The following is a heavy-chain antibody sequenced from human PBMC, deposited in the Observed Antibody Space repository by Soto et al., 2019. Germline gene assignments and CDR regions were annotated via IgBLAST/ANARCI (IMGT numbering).Heavy chain of an antibody. CDR3: ARDSVGYSSSSSSVDY. CDR1: GYTFTSYY. V-gene: IGHV1-46*01. D-gene: IGHD6-6*01. CDR2: INPSGGST. J-gene: IGHJ4*02. Sequence: ASVKVSCKASGYTFTSYYMHWVRQAPGQGLEWMGIINPSGGSTSYAQKFQGRVTMTRDTSTSTVYMELSSLRSEDTAVYYCARDSVGYSSSSSSVDYWGQGTLVTVSS.